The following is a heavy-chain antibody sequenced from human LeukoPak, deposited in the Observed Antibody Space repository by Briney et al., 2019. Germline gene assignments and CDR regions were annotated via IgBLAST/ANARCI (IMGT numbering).Heavy chain of an antibody. Sequence: PSETLSLTCAVYGGSFSGYYWSWIRQPPGKGLEWIGEINHSGSTNYNPSLKSRVTISVDTSKNQISLKLSSVTAADTAVYYCARDSVTAMGMGLFDYWGQGTLVTVSS. CDR2: INHSGST. CDR3: ARDSVTAMGMGLFDY. CDR1: GGSFSGYY. V-gene: IGHV4-34*01. J-gene: IGHJ4*02. D-gene: IGHD5-18*01.